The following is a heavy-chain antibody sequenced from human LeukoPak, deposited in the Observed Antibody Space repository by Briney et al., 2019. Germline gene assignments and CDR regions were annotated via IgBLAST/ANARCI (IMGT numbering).Heavy chain of an antibody. CDR2: ISAYNGNT. CDR1: GNTFTNNG. Sequence: ASVKVSCKASGNTFTNNGISWVRQAPGQGLEWMGWISAYNGNTNYAQKFQGRVTMTTDTSTSTAYMELRSLRSDDTAVYYCARDLTFRHIVGVLTASRGPFDSWGQGTLVTVSS. CDR3: ARDLTFRHIVGVLTASRGPFDS. V-gene: IGHV1-18*01. D-gene: IGHD1-26*01. J-gene: IGHJ4*02.